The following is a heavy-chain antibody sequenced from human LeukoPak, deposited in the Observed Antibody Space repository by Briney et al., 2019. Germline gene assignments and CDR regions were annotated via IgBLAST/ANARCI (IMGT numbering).Heavy chain of an antibody. CDR2: ISGSGGST. D-gene: IGHD2-15*01. V-gene: IGHV3-23*01. Sequence: GGSLRLSCAASGFTFSSYAMSWVRQAPGKGLEWVSGISGSGGSTYYADSVKGRFTISRDNSKSTLYLQMNSLRAEDTAVYNCARGGRDSYNWYFDLWGRGTLVTVSS. J-gene: IGHJ2*01. CDR3: ARGGRDSYNWYFDL. CDR1: GFTFSSYA.